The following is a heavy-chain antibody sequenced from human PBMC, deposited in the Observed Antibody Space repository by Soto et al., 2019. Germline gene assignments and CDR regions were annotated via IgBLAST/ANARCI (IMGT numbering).Heavy chain of an antibody. CDR1: GDSISSPKW. V-gene: IGHV4-4*02. J-gene: IGHJ3*01. CDR3: AYSSGWYRHDV. Sequence: QVHLQESGPGLVKPSGTLSLTCAVSGDSISSPKWWTWLRQPPGKGLEWIGDLLHSGTTNYNPSLKSRVILSVDKSQNQFSLSLTSVTAADPAIYFCAYSSGWYRHDVWGQGTSVTVSS. D-gene: IGHD6-19*01. CDR2: LLHSGTT.